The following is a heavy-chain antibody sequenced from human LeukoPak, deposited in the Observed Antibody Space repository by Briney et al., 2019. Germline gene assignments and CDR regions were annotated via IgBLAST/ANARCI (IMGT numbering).Heavy chain of an antibody. CDR1: GYTFTSYG. V-gene: IGHV1-18*01. J-gene: IGHJ6*02. D-gene: IGHD3-9*01. CDR2: ISPYNGNT. CDR3: ARVRNYDILTGYLPGMDV. Sequence: GASVKVSCKASGYTFTSYGISWVRQAPGQGLEWMGWISPYNGNTNYAQNLQGRVTMTTDTSTSTAYMEMRTLRSDDTAVYYYARVRNYDILTGYLPGMDVWGQGTTVTVSS.